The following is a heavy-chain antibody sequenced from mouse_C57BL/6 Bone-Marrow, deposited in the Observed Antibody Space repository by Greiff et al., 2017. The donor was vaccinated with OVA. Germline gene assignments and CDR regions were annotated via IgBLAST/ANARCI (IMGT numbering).Heavy chain of an antibody. CDR3: ARGESNPLYAMDY. V-gene: IGHV5-17*01. J-gene: IGHJ4*01. CDR1: GFTFSDYG. D-gene: IGHD2-5*01. Sequence: EVQRVESGGGLVKPGGSLKLSCAASGFTFSDYGMHWVRQAPEKGLEWVAYISSGSSTIYYADTVQGRFTISRDNAKNTLYLQMTSRRSEEAAMDYCARGESNPLYAMDYWGQGTSVTVSS. CDR2: ISSGSSTI.